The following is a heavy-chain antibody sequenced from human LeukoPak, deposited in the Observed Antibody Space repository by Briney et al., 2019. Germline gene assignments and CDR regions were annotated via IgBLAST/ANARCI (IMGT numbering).Heavy chain of an antibody. D-gene: IGHD6-25*01. J-gene: IGHJ6*02. V-gene: IGHV4-39*07. CDR2: INHSGST. Sequence: PSETLSLTCTVSGGSISSSSYYWGWIRQPPGKGLEWIGEINHSGSTNYNPSLKSRVTISVDTSKNQFSLKLSSVTAADTAVYYCARGFQKSGYGMDVWGQGTTVTVSS. CDR1: GGSISSSSYY. CDR3: ARGFQKSGYGMDV.